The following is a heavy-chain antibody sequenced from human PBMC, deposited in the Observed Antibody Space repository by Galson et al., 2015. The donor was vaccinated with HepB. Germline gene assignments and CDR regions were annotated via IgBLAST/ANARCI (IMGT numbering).Heavy chain of an antibody. Sequence: SVKVSCKASGYTFTDYYIHWVRQAPGQGLEWMGWINPNGGGPFSAQKFQGRVSLTRDTSISTAYMELSGLQSDDTAVYYCARRNSVHTPMVIPQWFDPWGQGTLVTVSS. CDR1: GYTFTDYY. D-gene: IGHD5-18*01. J-gene: IGHJ5*02. CDR2: INPNGGGP. CDR3: ARRNSVHTPMVIPQWFDP. V-gene: IGHV1-2*02.